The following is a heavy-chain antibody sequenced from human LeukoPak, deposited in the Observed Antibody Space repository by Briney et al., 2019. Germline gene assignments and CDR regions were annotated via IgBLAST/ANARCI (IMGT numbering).Heavy chain of an antibody. D-gene: IGHD3-22*01. CDR2: IRNSENTM. Sequence: GPRRLSCPAPGSTLSSYEMHWVRKAPGKGRNWVSYIRNSENTMYYADSVEGRFTISRDNAKNSLYLQMNSLRAEDTAVYYCAGDRGGYYDSSGYFFLWGQGTPVTVSS. CDR1: GSTLSSYE. V-gene: IGHV3-48*03. CDR3: AGDRGGYYDSSGYFFL. J-gene: IGHJ4*02.